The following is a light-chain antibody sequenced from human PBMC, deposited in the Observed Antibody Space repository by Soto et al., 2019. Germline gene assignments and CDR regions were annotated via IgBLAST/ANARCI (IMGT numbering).Light chain of an antibody. V-gene: IGKV3-20*01. J-gene: IGKJ1*01. CDR1: QSVSSSN. Sequence: EIVLTQSPGTLSLSPGERATLSFRASQSVSSSNLGWYHQKPGQAPRLLIYGASSRATGIPDRFSGSGSGTDFTLTTSRLEPEDFAVYYCQQYGSSPVKFGQGTKVDIK. CDR3: QQYGSSPVK. CDR2: GAS.